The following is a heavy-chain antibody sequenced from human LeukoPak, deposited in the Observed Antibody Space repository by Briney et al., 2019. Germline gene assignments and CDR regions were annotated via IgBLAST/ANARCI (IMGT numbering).Heavy chain of an antibody. CDR2: ISNIGDII. J-gene: IGHJ6*04. D-gene: IGHD3-3*01. CDR1: GFTFSNYE. V-gene: IGHV3-48*03. Sequence: GGSLRLSCAASGFTFSNYEMNWVRQAPGKGLEWISHISNIGDIIHYADSVEGRFTISRDNAKNSLYLQMNSLTAEDTAVYYCARGGTLGIFGVVLRMDVWGKGTTVTVSS. CDR3: ARGGTLGIFGVVLRMDV.